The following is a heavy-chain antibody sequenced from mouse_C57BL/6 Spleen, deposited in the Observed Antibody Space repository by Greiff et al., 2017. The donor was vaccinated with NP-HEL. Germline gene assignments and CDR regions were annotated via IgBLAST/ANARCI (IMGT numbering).Heavy chain of an antibody. CDR3: AGGYGNYGRIYFDY. J-gene: IGHJ2*01. D-gene: IGHD2-1*01. CDR1: GYTFTDYN. V-gene: IGHV1-18*01. CDR2: INPNNGGT. Sequence: VQLQQSGPELVKPGASVKIPCKASGYTFTDYNMDWVKQSHGKSLEWIGDINPNNGGTIYTQKFKGKATLTVDKSSSTAYMELRSLTSENTAVYYCAGGYGNYGRIYFDYWGQGTTLTVSS.